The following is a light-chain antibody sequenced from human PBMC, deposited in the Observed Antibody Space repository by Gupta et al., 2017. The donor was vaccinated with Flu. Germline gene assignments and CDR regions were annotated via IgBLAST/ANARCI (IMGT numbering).Light chain of an antibody. V-gene: IGLV2-18*02. CDR2: EVS. CDR3: SSYRSSSTWVV. CDR1: SSDVGGYNR. Sequence: IACTGASSDVGGYNRVSWYQQPPGTAPKLMIYEVSNRPSGVPDRFSGSKSGNTASLTISGLQAEDESEYYGSSYRSSSTWVVFGGGTKLTVL. J-gene: IGLJ2*01.